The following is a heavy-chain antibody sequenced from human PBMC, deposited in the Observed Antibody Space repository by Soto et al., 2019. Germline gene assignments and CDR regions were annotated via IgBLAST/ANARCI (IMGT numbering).Heavy chain of an antibody. CDR3: AKKLGIDPFGSYGLDV. CDR1: GGNFITFA. J-gene: IGHJ6*02. Sequence: QVELVQSGAEVKKPGSSVKVSCKASGGNFITFAISWVRQAPGQGLEWMGETIPISSTTNSAHKFQDRVTISADGPSSTVHMELRSLQSEDTAIYFCAKKLGIDPFGSYGLDVWGQGTTVTVSS. CDR2: TIPISSTT. D-gene: IGHD7-27*01. V-gene: IGHV1-69*01.